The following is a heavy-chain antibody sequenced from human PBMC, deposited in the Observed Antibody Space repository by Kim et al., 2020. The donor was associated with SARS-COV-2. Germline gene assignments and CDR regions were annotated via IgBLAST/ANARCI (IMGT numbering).Heavy chain of an antibody. V-gene: IGHV3-23*01. CDR3: RKGGREYVVEGIYSR. CDR1: GFTFSTYD. D-gene: IGHD2-21*01. Sequence: GGSLRLSCAASGFTFSTYDMSWVRQAPGKGLEWVSTIGCGGVTTFYASFVRGRFTISRDNTNNVLFLQMSSLRAEEAAIYCWRKGGREYVVEGIYSRWG. J-gene: IGHJ6*03. CDR2: IGCGGVTT.